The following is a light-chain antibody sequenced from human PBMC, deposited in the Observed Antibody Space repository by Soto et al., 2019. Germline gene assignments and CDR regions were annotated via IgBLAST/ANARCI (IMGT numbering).Light chain of an antibody. CDR3: KQSYSTPHMYT. Sequence: DIQMTQSPSSLSASVGDRVTITCRASHSISCYLNWYQQKPGKAPKLLIYAESSLQNGVPSRFSGSGSGTASALTISSLQPDDFATYYCKQSYSTPHMYTFGQGTKLEIK. J-gene: IGKJ2*01. CDR1: HSISCY. V-gene: IGKV1-39*01. CDR2: AES.